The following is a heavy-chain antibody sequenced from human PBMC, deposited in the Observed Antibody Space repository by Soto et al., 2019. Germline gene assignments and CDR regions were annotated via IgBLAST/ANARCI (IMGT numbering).Heavy chain of an antibody. J-gene: IGHJ4*02. D-gene: IGHD3-22*01. CDR2: ISSSDSII. CDR1: GFTFSDSY. V-gene: IGHV3-11*01. CDR3: ARDLGYYDSSGYFDY. Sequence: GGSLRLSCAASGFTFSDSYMSWIRQAPGKGLEWVSYISSSDSIIYYSDSVKGRFIISRDNAKNSLYLQMNSLRAEDTAVYYCARDLGYYDSSGYFDYWGQGTLVTVSS.